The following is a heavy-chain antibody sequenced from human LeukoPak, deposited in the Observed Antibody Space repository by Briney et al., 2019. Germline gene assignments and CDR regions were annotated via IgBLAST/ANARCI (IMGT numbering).Heavy chain of an antibody. Sequence: SETLSLTCAVYGGSFSGYYWSWIRQPPGKGLEWIGEINHSGSTNYNPSLKSRVTISVDTSKNQFSLKLSSVTAADTAVYYCARGGDYYYYYMDVWGKGTTVTVSS. D-gene: IGHD3-16*01. J-gene: IGHJ6*03. CDR3: ARGGDYYYYYMDV. CDR2: INHSGST. CDR1: GGSFSGYY. V-gene: IGHV4-34*01.